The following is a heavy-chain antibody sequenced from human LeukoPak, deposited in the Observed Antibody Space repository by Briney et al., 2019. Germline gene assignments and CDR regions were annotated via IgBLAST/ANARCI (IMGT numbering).Heavy chain of an antibody. CDR3: AKAAAAPGFDF. V-gene: IGHV3-23*01. Sequence: GGSLRLSCAASGFTSSSYALNWVRQAPGKGLEWVATVSGSGDRMYHADSVKGRFTISRDNSKSTIYLQMNSLRAEDTALYYCAKAAAAPGFDFWGQGILVTVSS. J-gene: IGHJ4*02. CDR1: GFTSSSYA. CDR2: VSGSGDRM. D-gene: IGHD6-13*01.